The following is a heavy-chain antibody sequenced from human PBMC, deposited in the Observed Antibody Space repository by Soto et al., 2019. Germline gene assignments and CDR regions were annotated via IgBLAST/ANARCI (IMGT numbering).Heavy chain of an antibody. V-gene: IGHV3-30*03. CDR3: ATIAVTPAFDI. CDR1: GFIFSSYG. D-gene: IGHD6-19*01. Sequence: LRLSCAASGFIFSSYGMNWVRQAPGKGLEWVAVMSFDGSIKYYADSVKGRFTISRDNSKNTLYLQMNSLRAEDTAVYYCATIAVTPAFDIWGQGTMVTVSS. CDR2: MSFDGSIK. J-gene: IGHJ3*02.